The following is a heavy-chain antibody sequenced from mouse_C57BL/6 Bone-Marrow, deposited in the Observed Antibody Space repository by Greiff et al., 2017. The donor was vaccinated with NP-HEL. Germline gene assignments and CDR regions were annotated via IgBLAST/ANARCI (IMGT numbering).Heavy chain of an antibody. V-gene: IGHV1-80*01. Sequence: QVHVKQSGAELVKPGASVKISCKASGYAFSSYWMNWVKQRPGKGLEWIGQIYTGDGDTNYNGKFKGKATLTADKSSSTAYMQLSSLTSEDSAVYFCARALRRYFDVWGTGTTVTVSS. J-gene: IGHJ1*03. CDR3: ARALRRYFDV. CDR1: GYAFSSYW. D-gene: IGHD1-2*01. CDR2: IYTGDGDT.